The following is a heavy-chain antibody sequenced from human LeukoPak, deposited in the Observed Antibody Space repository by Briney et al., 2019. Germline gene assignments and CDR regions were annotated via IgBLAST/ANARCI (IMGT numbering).Heavy chain of an antibody. J-gene: IGHJ3*02. CDR1: GFTFSSYG. CDR3: ARDRCGGDCYPFDAFDI. D-gene: IGHD2-21*02. CDR2: ISYDGSNK. Sequence: GGSLRLSCAASGFTFSSYGMHWVRQAPGKGLEWVAVISYDGSNKYYADSVKGRFTISRDNSKNTLYLQMNSLRAEDTAVYYCARDRCGGDCYPFDAFDIWGQGTMVTVSS. V-gene: IGHV3-30*03.